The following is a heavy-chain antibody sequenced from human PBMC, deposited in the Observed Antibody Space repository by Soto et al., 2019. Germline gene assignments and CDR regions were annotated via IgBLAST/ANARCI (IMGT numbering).Heavy chain of an antibody. V-gene: IGHV1-18*01. CDR2: ISAYNGNT. J-gene: IGHJ4*02. CDR3: ARRGLSSYCSGGSCPSAFDY. Sequence: ASVKVSCKASGYTFTSYGISWVRQAPGQGLEWMGWISAYNGNTNYAQKLQGRVTMTTDTSTSTAYMELRSLRSDDTAVYYCARRGLSSYCSGGSCPSAFDYWGQGTLVTVSS. CDR1: GYTFTSYG. D-gene: IGHD2-15*01.